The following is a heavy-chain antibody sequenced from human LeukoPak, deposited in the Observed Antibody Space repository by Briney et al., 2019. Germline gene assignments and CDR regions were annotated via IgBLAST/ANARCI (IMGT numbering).Heavy chain of an antibody. J-gene: IGHJ2*01. CDR3: ARGVFFDL. D-gene: IGHD3-10*01. CDR1: GFTFSTYN. CDR2: INHSGST. V-gene: IGHV4-34*01. Sequence: GSLRLSCAASGFTFSTYNMNWIRQPPGKGLEWIGEINHSGSTNYNPSLKSRVTISVDTSKNQFSLKLSSVTAADTAVYYCARGVFFDLWGRGTLVTVSS.